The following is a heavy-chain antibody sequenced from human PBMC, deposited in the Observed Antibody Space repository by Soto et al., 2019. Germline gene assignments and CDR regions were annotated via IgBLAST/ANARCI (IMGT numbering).Heavy chain of an antibody. CDR1: GFTFTSYW. Sequence: EVQLVESEGGSIQPGGSLRLSSVASGFTFTSYWMHWVRQGPGEGLVWVARTNVDGGRTSYGDSVKGRFTIARDNDKKNLYLQMNGLRVDDTGIYDSAREGWRARDYWGRGSLITVSA. CDR2: TNVDGGRT. CDR3: AREGWRARDY. J-gene: IGHJ4*02. V-gene: IGHV3-74*01.